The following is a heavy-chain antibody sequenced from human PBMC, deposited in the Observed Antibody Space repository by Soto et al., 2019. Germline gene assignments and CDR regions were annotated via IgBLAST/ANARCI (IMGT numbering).Heavy chain of an antibody. D-gene: IGHD5-12*01. Sequence: GGSLRLSCAASGFTFSDYYMSWIRQAPGKGLEWVSNISSGGSTKYYADSVKGRFTISRDNAKNSLYLQMNSLRAEDTAVYYCARDYDPYSGYDYGWGQGTLVTVSS. CDR2: ISSGGSTK. J-gene: IGHJ4*02. CDR3: ARDYDPYSGYDYG. V-gene: IGHV3-11*04. CDR1: GFTFSDYY.